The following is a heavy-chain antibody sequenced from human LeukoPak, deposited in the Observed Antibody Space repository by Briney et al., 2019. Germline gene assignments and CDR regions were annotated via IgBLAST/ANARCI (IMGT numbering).Heavy chain of an antibody. CDR3: AGESFDF. J-gene: IGHJ3*01. CDR1: GFSFSNYA. Sequence: QPGLSLRLSCAASGFSFSNYAMDWGCQAPGKSLEWVAVISKDGSMKYYSDSVKGRFTVSRDNSIHTLYLEMNSLKTEDTAVYYCAGESFDFWSQGTMVTVSS. V-gene: IGHV3-30*04. CDR2: ISKDGSMK.